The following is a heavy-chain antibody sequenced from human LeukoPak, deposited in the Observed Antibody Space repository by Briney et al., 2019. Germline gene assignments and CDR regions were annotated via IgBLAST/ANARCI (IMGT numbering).Heavy chain of an antibody. CDR1: EFTVSNNY. D-gene: IGHD4/OR15-4a*01. Sequence: PGGSLRLSCAASEFTVSNNYISWVRQAPGKGLEWVSVIYSDGRTYYADSVKGRFTISRDNSKNTLYLQMNSLRADDTAVYYCASGYGVALFDYWGQGTLVTVSS. J-gene: IGHJ4*02. CDR2: IYSDGRT. CDR3: ASGYGVALFDY. V-gene: IGHV3-66*01.